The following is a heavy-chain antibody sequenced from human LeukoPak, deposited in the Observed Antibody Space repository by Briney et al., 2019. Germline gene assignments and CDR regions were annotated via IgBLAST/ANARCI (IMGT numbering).Heavy chain of an antibody. D-gene: IGHD5-12*01. Sequence: GGSLRLSCAASGFTFSSYALHCVRQAPGKALEYVSAITPNGGSTYYANSVKGRFTISRDNSKNTLYLQMGSLRAEDMAVYYCARSPVDNPHFDYWGQGTLVTVSS. CDR3: ARSPVDNPHFDY. J-gene: IGHJ4*02. V-gene: IGHV3-64*01. CDR2: ITPNGGST. CDR1: GFTFSSYA.